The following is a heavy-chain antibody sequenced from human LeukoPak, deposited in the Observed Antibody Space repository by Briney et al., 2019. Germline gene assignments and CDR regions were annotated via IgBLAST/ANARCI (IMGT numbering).Heavy chain of an antibody. CDR2: MSYDGPNI. CDR1: GFAFSSYG. CDR3: AKDQHDYAYYVIDV. V-gene: IGHV3-30*18. D-gene: IGHD4/OR15-4a*01. Sequence: PGRSLRLSCAASGFAFSSYGMHWVRQAPGKGLAWVAVMSYDGPNIYYADSVKGRFTISRDNSKNMLFLQMNSLRTEDTAVYYCAKDQHDYAYYVIDVWGQGTTVIVSS. J-gene: IGHJ6*02.